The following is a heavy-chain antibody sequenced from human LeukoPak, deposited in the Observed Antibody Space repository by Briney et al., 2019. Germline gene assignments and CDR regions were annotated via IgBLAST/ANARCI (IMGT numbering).Heavy chain of an antibody. J-gene: IGHJ3*02. D-gene: IGHD2-21*01. Sequence: PGGSLRLSCAASGFTFSIHCMHWVRQAPGKGLVWVSRLNNDGSSTSYADSVKGRLTISRDNAKNTLSLQMKSLRAEDTTVYYYARDVANAFDIWGQGTMVTVSS. V-gene: IGHV3-74*01. CDR3: ARDVANAFDI. CDR2: LNNDGSST. CDR1: GFTFSIHC.